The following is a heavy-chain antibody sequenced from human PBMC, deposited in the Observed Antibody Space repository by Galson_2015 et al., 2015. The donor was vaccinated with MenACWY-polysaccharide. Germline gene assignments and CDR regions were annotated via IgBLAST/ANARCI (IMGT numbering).Heavy chain of an antibody. V-gene: IGHV3-23*01. CDR1: GFTFRGYG. Sequence: SLRLSCAASGFTFRGYGMHWVRQAPGKGLEWVSAISNSGGSTYYADSVKGRFTISRDNSKNTLFLQMSSLRAEDTAVYYCAKDKGGGSYWGNTKIDYWGQRTLVTVSS. CDR2: ISNSGGST. CDR3: AKDKGGGSYWGNTKIDY. J-gene: IGHJ4*02. D-gene: IGHD1-26*01.